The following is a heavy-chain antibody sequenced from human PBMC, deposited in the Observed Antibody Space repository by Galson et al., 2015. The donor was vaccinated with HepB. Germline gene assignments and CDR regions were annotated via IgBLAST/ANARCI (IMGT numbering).Heavy chain of an antibody. CDR1: GGSFSGYY. CDR3: ARGQSHSITMVRGVPPPRNFYYGMDV. CDR2: INHSGST. V-gene: IGHV4-34*01. Sequence: LSLTCAVYGGSFSGYYWSWIRQPPGKGLEWIGEINHSGSTNYNPSLKSRVTISVDTSKNQFSLKLSSVTAADTAVYYCARGQSHSITMVRGVPPPRNFYYGMDVWGQGTTVTVSS. D-gene: IGHD3-10*01. J-gene: IGHJ6*02.